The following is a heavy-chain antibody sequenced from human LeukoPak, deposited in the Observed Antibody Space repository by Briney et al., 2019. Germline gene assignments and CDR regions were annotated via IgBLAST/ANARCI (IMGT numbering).Heavy chain of an antibody. CDR2: ISGSGDTT. CDR3: AKESPHFDY. CDR1: GFTFTSYA. V-gene: IGHV3-23*01. J-gene: IGHJ4*02. Sequence: GGSLRLSCAASGFTFTSYAMSWVRQAPGKGLAWVSTISGSGDTTYYADSVKGRFTISRDNSKNTLYLQMNSPRAEDTAIYYCAKESPHFDYWGQGTLVTVSS.